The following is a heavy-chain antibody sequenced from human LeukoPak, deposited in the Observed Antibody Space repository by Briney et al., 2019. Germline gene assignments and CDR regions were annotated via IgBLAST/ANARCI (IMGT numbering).Heavy chain of an antibody. CDR3: ARDGVFRFEVGDVYYYYMDV. V-gene: IGHV1-2*02. CDR2: INSNSGDT. J-gene: IGHJ6*03. Sequence: ASVKVSCKASGYIFTGYYIHWVRQAPGQGLEWRGWINSNSGDTKYAQKFQGRVTMTRDTSNNTVYMDLTRLIFDDTAMYYCARDGVFRFEVGDVYYYYMDVWGKGTTVIISS. CDR1: GYIFTGYY. D-gene: IGHD2-21*02.